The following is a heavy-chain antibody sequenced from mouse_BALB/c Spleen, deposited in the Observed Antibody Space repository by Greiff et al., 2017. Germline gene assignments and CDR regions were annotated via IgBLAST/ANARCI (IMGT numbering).Heavy chain of an antibody. J-gene: IGHJ3*01. CDR2: ISSGSSTI. D-gene: IGHD3-1*01. V-gene: IGHV5-17*02. CDR3: ARGLGSFAY. CDR1: GFTFSSFG. Sequence: EVMLVESGGGLVQPGGSRKLSCAASGFTFSSFGMHWVRQAPEKGLEWVAYISSGSSTIYYADTVKGRFTISRDNPKNTLFLQMTSLRSEDTAMYYCARGLGSFAYWGQGTLVTVSA.